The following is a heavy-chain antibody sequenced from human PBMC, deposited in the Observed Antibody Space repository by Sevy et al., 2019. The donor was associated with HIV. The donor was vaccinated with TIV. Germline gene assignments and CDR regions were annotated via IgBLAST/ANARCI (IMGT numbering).Heavy chain of an antibody. J-gene: IGHJ4*02. V-gene: IGHV1-24*01. CDR3: ATDTTGYHSTLDY. D-gene: IGHD3-9*01. Sequence: ASVKVSCKVSGYTLTEFSIHWVRQAPGKGLEWMGGFDPGDGDAETPYAQKFRDRLTMTADTPTDTVYMELSSLRSEDTAVYYCATDTTGYHSTLDYWGQGTLVTVSS. CDR1: GYTLTEFS. CDR2: FDPGDGDAET.